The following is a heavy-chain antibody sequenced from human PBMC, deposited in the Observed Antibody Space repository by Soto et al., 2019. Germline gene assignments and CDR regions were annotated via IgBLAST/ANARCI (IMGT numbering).Heavy chain of an antibody. Sequence: QVQLQQWGAGLLKPSETLSLTCAVYGGSFSGYYWSWIRQPPGKGLEWIGEINHSGSTNYNPSLKSRVTISVDPSKNQFSLKLSSVTAADTAVYYCARMGITIFGVVYYYYYMDVWGKGTTVTVSS. J-gene: IGHJ6*03. CDR2: INHSGST. CDR3: ARMGITIFGVVYYYYYMDV. CDR1: GGSFSGYY. V-gene: IGHV4-34*01. D-gene: IGHD3-3*01.